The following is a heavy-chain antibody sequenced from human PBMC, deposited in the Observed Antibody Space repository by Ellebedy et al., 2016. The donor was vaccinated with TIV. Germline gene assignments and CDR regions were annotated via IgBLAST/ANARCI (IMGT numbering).Heavy chain of an antibody. J-gene: IGHJ1*01. V-gene: IGHV3-7*03. CDR2: INKDGSEK. CDR3: VKETNPGGADH. CDR1: GFTFSSYW. D-gene: IGHD2-8*01. Sequence: GESLKISCAGSGFTFSSYWMSWVRQAQGKGLEWVTNINKDGSEKYYVDSVRGRFTISRDNAKNSLFLQMNSLRTEDTALYYCVKETNPGGADHWGQGTLVTVSS.